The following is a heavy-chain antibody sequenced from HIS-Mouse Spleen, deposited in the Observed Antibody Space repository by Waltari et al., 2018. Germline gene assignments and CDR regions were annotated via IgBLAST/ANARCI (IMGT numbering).Heavy chain of an antibody. D-gene: IGHD6-13*01. CDR1: GGSISSSSYY. J-gene: IGHJ2*01. CDR2: IYYSGSP. V-gene: IGHV4-39*07. CDR3: AREIPYSSSWYDWYFDL. Sequence: QLQLQESGPGLVKPSETLSLTCTVSGGSISSSSYYWGWIRQPPGKGLAWIGSIYYSGSPTYNPSLKSRVTISVDTSTNQFSLKLSSVTAADTAVYYCAREIPYSSSWYDWYFDLWGRGTLVTVSS.